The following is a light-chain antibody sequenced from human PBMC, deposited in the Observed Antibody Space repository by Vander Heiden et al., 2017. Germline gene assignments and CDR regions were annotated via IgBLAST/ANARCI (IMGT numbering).Light chain of an antibody. CDR2: SSS. V-gene: IGKV1-39*01. Sequence: DIQMTQSPSSLSASVGDRVTITCRASQSNSSELYVYQQKTGKAPKLLIISSSSLQSGGLSRCIGSGWGTEYTLIISSRQPEDDAADYCQQNDSSPPLTFGEGTKLEIK. CDR1: QSNSSE. CDR3: QQNDSSPPLT. J-gene: IGKJ2*01.